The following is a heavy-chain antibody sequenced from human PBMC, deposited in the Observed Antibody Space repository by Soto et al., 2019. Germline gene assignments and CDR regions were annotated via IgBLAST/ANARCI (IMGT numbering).Heavy chain of an antibody. V-gene: IGHV4-34*01. J-gene: IGHJ4*02. CDR1: GGSFSGYY. D-gene: IGHD5-12*01. CDR2: INHSGST. CDR3: ARVRMVATFDY. Sequence: SETLSLTCAVYGGSFSGYYWSWIRQPPGKGLEWIGEINHSGSTNYNPSLKSRVTISVDTSKNQFSLKLSSVTAADTAVYYCARVRMVATFDYWGQGTLVTVSS.